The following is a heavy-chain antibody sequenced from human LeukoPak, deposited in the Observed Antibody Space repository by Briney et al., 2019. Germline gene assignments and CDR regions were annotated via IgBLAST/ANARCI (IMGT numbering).Heavy chain of an antibody. D-gene: IGHD6-13*01. J-gene: IGHJ5*02. CDR2: IYYSGST. CDR3: ATKGYSRTLGWFDP. V-gene: IGHV4-39*01. Sequence: SETLSLTCTVSGGSISSSSYYWGRIRQPPGKGLEWIGSIYYSGSTYYNPSLKSRVTISVDTSKNQFSPKLSSVTAADTAVYYCATKGYSRTLGWFDPWGQGTLVTVSS. CDR1: GGSISSSSYY.